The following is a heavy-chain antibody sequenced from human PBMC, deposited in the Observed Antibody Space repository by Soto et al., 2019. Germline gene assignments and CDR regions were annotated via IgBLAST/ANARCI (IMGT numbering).Heavy chain of an antibody. V-gene: IGHV6-1*01. D-gene: IGHD6-6*01. CDR3: VREYSSSSGFDY. Sequence: SQTLSLTFAIFGDSVSSNSSAWNCISQSPSRGLEWLGRTYYRSKWYNDYAVSVKSRITINPDTSKNQFSLQLNSVTPEDTAVYFCVREYSSSSGFDYWGQGTLVTVSS. CDR1: GDSVSSNSSA. CDR2: TYYRSKWYN. J-gene: IGHJ4*02.